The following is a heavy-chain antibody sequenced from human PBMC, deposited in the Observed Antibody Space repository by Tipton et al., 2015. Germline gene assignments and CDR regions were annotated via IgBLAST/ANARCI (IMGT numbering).Heavy chain of an antibody. D-gene: IGHD5-24*01. CDR1: GYTFTYYY. J-gene: IGHJ3*01. Sequence: QSGAEVKQPGASVKISCKASGYTFTYYYIRWVRQAPGQGLEWMGIINPNGGNTVYAQRFQDRVTMTRDTSTSTVYMDVSSLKSDDTAVYYCARGRDGYNSDAFGVWGQGTLVTVSS. V-gene: IGHV1-46*01. CDR3: ARGRDGYNSDAFGV. CDR2: INPNGGNT.